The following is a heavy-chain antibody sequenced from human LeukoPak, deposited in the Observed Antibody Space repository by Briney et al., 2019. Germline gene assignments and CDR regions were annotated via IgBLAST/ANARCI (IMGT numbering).Heavy chain of an antibody. D-gene: IGHD3-16*01. CDR3: AKDRDDYVGRYFDY. J-gene: IGHJ4*02. CDR2: IRYDGSNK. CDR1: GFTFSSYG. V-gene: IGHV3-30*02. Sequence: GGSLRLSCAASGFTFSSYGIHWVRQAPGKGLEWVAFIRYDGSNKYYADSVKGRFTISRDNSKNTLYLQMNSLRAEDTAVYYCAKDRDDYVGRYFDYWGQGSLVTVSS.